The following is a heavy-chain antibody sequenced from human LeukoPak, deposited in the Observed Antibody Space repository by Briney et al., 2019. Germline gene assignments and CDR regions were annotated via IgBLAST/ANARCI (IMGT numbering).Heavy chain of an antibody. Sequence: HPGGSLRLSCAASGFTFSSYAMSWVRQAPGKGLEWVSAISGSGGSTYYADSVKGRFTISRDNSKNTLYLQMNSLRAEDTAVYYCAKDPRSPLMITFGGVEYYFDYWGQGTLVTVSS. D-gene: IGHD3-16*01. J-gene: IGHJ4*02. V-gene: IGHV3-23*01. CDR1: GFTFSSYA. CDR2: ISGSGGST. CDR3: AKDPRSPLMITFGGVEYYFDY.